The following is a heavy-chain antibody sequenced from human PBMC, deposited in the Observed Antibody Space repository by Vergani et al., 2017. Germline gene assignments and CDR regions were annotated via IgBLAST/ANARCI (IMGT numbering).Heavy chain of an antibody. CDR2: ISGSGGST. V-gene: IGHV3-23*01. J-gene: IGHJ4*02. Sequence: EVQLLESGGGLVQPGGSLRLSCAASGFTFSSYAMSWVRQAPGKGLERVSAISGSGGSTYYADSVKGRFTISRDNSKNTLYLQMNSLRAEDTAVYYCAKAGVWQLIFDYWGQGTLVTVSS. CDR3: AKAGVWQLIFDY. D-gene: IGHD3-16*01. CDR1: GFTFSSYA.